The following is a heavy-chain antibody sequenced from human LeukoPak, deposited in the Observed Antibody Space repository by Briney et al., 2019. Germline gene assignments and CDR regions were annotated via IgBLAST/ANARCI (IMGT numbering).Heavy chain of an antibody. V-gene: IGHV3-30-3*01. CDR2: ISFDENDK. J-gene: IGHJ4*02. CDR3: ARSGGLPKFDY. Sequence: RGSLRLSCAASGFAFNTYAMHWFRQAPGKGLEWLAVISFDENDKYYAGSVKGRFTVSRDNSKNTLYLQMNSLRIEDTAVYYCARSGGLPKFDYWGQGTLVTVSS. CDR1: GFAFNTYA.